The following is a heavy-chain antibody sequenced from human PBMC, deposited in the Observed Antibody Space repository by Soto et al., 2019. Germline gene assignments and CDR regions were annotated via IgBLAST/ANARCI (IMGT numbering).Heavy chain of an antibody. CDR3: EAGDYLTGFSYREIEWFDP. D-gene: IGHD3-9*01. Sequence: ETLSLTCPVSSGSISSYYWSWIRQPPGKGLEWIGYIHYTGNTNSNPSLKGLVTLSIDPSWNQFSLKLRSVTAADTAVYYCEAGDYLTGFSYREIEWFDPWGQGTLVTVSS. CDR1: SGSISSYY. V-gene: IGHV4-59*01. CDR2: IHYTGNT. J-gene: IGHJ5*02.